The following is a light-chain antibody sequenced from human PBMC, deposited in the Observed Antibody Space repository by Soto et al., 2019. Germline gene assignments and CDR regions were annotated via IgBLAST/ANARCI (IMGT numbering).Light chain of an antibody. Sequence: EVVMTQSPVTLSVSPGERATLSCRASQSVGRNLAWYQQKPGQAPRLLIEGASTRATGIPARFSGSGSGTEFALTISSLRSEDFAVYYCQQYNNWPGTFGQGTKWISN. J-gene: IGKJ1*01. CDR2: GAS. V-gene: IGKV3-15*01. CDR3: QQYNNWPGT. CDR1: QSVGRN.